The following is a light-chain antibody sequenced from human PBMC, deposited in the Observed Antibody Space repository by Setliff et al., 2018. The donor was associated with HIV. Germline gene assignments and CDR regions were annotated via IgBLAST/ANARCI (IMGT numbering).Light chain of an antibody. J-gene: IGLJ1*01. Sequence: QSALTQPRSVSGSPGQSVTISCTGTSSDVGTYHYVSWYQQHPGKAPQLIIYDVSARPSGVPDRFSGSRSGNTASLTISGLQAEDEADYYCSIHRSRGYVFGSGTKVTVL. CDR3: SIHRSRGYV. CDR1: SSDVGTYHY. V-gene: IGLV2-11*01. CDR2: DVS.